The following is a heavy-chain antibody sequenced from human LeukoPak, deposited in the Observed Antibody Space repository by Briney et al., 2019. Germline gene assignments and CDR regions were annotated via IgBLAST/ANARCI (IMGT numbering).Heavy chain of an antibody. CDR1: GFTFSSYS. Sequence: KSGGSLRLSCAASGFTFSSYSMNWVRQAPGKGLEWVSSISSSSSYIYYADSVKGRFTISRDNAKNSLYLQMNSLRAEDTAVYYCARDQRCSGGSCYNWFDPWGQGTLVTVSS. V-gene: IGHV3-21*01. CDR2: ISSSSSYI. J-gene: IGHJ5*02. D-gene: IGHD2-15*01. CDR3: ARDQRCSGGSCYNWFDP.